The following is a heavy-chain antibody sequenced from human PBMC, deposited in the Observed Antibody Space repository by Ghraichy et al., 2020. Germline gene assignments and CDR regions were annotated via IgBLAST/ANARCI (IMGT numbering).Heavy chain of an antibody. V-gene: IGHV1-18*01. Sequence: ASVKVSCKASGYTFTSYGISWVRQAPGQGLEWMGWISAYNGNTNYAQKLQGRVTMTTDTSTSTAYMELRSLRSDDTAVYYCARDRNIAVAGIAGYWGQGTLVTVSS. CDR1: GYTFTSYG. D-gene: IGHD6-19*01. CDR3: ARDRNIAVAGIAGY. J-gene: IGHJ4*02. CDR2: ISAYNGNT.